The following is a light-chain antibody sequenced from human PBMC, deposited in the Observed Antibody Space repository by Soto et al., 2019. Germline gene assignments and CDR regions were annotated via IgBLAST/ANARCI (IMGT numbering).Light chain of an antibody. CDR2: GAS. CDR1: QSVSSN. J-gene: IGKJ3*01. V-gene: IGKV3-15*01. Sequence: EIVMTQSPANLSVSPGERATLSCRASQSVSSNFAWYQQKPGQAPRLLIYGASTMATGIPARFSGSGSGTEFTLTISSLQSEDFADYYCEQYNNWPFTFGPGTKVDIK. CDR3: EQYNNWPFT.